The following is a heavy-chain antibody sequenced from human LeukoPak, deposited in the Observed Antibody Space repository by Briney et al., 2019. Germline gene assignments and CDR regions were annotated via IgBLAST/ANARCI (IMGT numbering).Heavy chain of an antibody. D-gene: IGHD1-26*01. Sequence: GASVKVSCKVSGASLSETSIHWVRQAPGQWPEWMGGFDPEDGESIFAQSFQGRFSMTEDTSTDTAYMELRSLRLQDTAVYYCATADKWEPLDYWGQGTLVTVSS. V-gene: IGHV1-24*01. J-gene: IGHJ4*02. CDR1: GASLSETS. CDR3: ATADKWEPLDY. CDR2: FDPEDGES.